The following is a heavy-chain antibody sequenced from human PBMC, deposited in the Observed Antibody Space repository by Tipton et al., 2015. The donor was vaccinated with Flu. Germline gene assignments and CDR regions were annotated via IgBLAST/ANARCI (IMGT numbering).Heavy chain of an antibody. CDR2: INPNSGGT. CDR3: ARGGSYRQYEY. J-gene: IGHJ4*02. Sequence: QLVQSGAEVKRPGASMKVSCKVSGYTFTGYYLHWVRQAPGQGLEWMGWINPNSGGTHYAQKFQGRVTMTRDTSINTAYMELSSLMSDDTAFYYCARGGSYRQYEYWGQGTLVTVSS. CDR1: GYTFTGYY. V-gene: IGHV1-2*02. D-gene: IGHD1-26*01.